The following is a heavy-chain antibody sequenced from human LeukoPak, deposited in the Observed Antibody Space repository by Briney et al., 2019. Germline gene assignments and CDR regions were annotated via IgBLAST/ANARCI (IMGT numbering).Heavy chain of an antibody. V-gene: IGHV3-7*01. CDR1: GFTFSNKW. Sequence: GGSLRLSCAASGFTFSNKWMTWVRQAPGKGLEWVAHINQDGSEEHYMDSVKARFTISRDNAKNSLSLQMNSLTAEDTAVYYCVRDGGVSGYDLLDYWGQGTLVTVSS. D-gene: IGHD5-12*01. J-gene: IGHJ4*02. CDR2: INQDGSEE. CDR3: VRDGGVSGYDLLDY.